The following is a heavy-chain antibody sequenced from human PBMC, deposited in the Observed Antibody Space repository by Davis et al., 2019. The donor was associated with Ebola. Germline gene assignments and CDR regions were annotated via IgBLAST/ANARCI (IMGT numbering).Heavy chain of an antibody. Sequence: PGGSLRLSCAASGFTFRDYWMTWVRQAPGKGLEWVANINQDGSERYYVDSVKGRLTISRDNAKNSLDLQMNSLRAEDTAVYYCATGGSPSGRLGYWGQGTLVTASS. D-gene: IGHD6-6*01. CDR2: INQDGSER. CDR1: GFTFRDYW. CDR3: ATGGSPSGRLGY. V-gene: IGHV3-7*03. J-gene: IGHJ4*02.